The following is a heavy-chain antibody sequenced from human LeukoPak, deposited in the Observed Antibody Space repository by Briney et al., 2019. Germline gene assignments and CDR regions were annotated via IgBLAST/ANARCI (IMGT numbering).Heavy chain of an antibody. CDR2: IYYSGST. CDR1: GGSISSYY. CDR3: ARGGARYYDILTGYYTEPFDC. V-gene: IGHV4-59*01. D-gene: IGHD3-9*01. Sequence: SETLSLTCTVSGGSISSYYWSWIRQPPGKGLEWIGYIYYSGSTNYNPSLKSRVTISVDTSKNQFSLKLSSVTAADTAVYYCARGGARYYDILTGYYTEPFDCWGQGTLVTVSS. J-gene: IGHJ4*02.